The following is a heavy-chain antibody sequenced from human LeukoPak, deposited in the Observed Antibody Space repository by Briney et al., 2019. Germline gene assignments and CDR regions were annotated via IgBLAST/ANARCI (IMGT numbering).Heavy chain of an antibody. CDR3: ARDVIVVVPAAMQEGGTYYGMDV. Sequence: GGSLRLSCAASGFTFSSYGMHWVRQAPGKRLEWVAVIWYDGSNKYYADSVKGRFTISRDNSKNTLYLQMNTLRAEDTAVYYCARDVIVVVPAAMQEGGTYYGMDVWGQGTTVTVSS. J-gene: IGHJ6*02. CDR1: GFTFSSYG. D-gene: IGHD2-2*01. CDR2: IWYDGSNK. V-gene: IGHV3-33*01.